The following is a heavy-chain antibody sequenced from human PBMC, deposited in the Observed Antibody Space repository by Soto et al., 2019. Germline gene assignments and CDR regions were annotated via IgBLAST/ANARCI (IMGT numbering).Heavy chain of an antibody. J-gene: IGHJ5*02. CDR2: IIPLSGTP. D-gene: IGHD5-18*01. Sequence: QVQLVQSGAEVKKPGSSVKVSCKASGGTFSNYAHTWVRQAPGQGLEWMGGIIPLSGTPNYAQKFQGRVTITADKSTTTVYMELSGLRSEDTAVYYCTRGIQLWSWGQGTLVTVSS. CDR1: GGTFSNYA. V-gene: IGHV1-69*06. CDR3: TRGIQLWS.